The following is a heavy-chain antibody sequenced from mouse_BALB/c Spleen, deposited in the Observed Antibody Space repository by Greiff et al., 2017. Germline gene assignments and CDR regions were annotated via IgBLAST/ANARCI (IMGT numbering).Heavy chain of an antibody. J-gene: IGHJ3*01. Sequence: EVKLMESGGGLVQPGGSLRLSCATSGFTFTDYYMSWVRQPPGKALEWLGFIRNKANGYTTEYSASVKGRFTISRDNSQSILYLQMNTLRAEDSATYYCARAFYDGYTFAYWGQGTLVTVSA. D-gene: IGHD2-3*01. CDR1: GFTFTDYY. CDR2: IRNKANGYTT. CDR3: ARAFYDGYTFAY. V-gene: IGHV7-3*02.